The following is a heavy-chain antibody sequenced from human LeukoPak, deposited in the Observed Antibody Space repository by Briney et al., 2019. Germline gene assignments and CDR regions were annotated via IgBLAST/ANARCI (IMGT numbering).Heavy chain of an antibody. CDR3: ARDVDESYYYDSSGNPSGAVDI. CDR2: ISTSGDTM. V-gene: IGHV3-48*03. D-gene: IGHD3-22*01. Sequence: GGSLRLSCAASGFTFRSYEIHWVRQAPGKGLEWISYISTSGDTMYYADSVKGRFTILRDNAKNSVYLHMNSLRAEDTAVYYCARDVDESYYYDSSGNPSGAVDIWGQGTTVTVSS. CDR1: GFTFRSYE. J-gene: IGHJ3*02.